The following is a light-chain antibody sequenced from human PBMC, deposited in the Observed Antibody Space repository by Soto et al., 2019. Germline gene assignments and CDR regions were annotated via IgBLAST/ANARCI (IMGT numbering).Light chain of an antibody. CDR3: SSYSRSTAYV. Sequence: QSALTQPASVSGSPGQSITISCTGTSSDVGGYKYVPWHQLHPGKAPKLIIYEVSNRPSGVSNRFSGSKSGNTASLTISGLQAEDEADYYCSSYSRSTAYVFGTGTKVTVL. J-gene: IGLJ1*01. CDR1: SSDVGGYKY. V-gene: IGLV2-14*01. CDR2: EVS.